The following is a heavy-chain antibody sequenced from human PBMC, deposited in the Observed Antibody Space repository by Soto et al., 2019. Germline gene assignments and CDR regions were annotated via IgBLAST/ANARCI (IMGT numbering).Heavy chain of an antibody. J-gene: IGHJ4*02. CDR2: IYPSGST. D-gene: IGHD2-8*01. CDR3: ARVGPGVALDS. V-gene: IGHV4-4*02. Sequence: QVQLQESGPGLVKPSGTLSLTCTVSGGSISSTNWWSWVRQSPGKGLEWIGQIYPSGSTSYNPSLKSRVIISLDKSKNQFSLKLSSVTAADTAVYYCARVGPGVALDSWGQGTLSPSPQ. CDR1: GGSISSTNW.